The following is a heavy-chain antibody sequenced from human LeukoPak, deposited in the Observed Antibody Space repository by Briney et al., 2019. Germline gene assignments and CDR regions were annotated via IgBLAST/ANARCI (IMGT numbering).Heavy chain of an antibody. CDR3: ARVHYYYDSSGPFDY. V-gene: IGHV1-2*02. D-gene: IGHD3-22*01. CDR1: GYTFTGYY. J-gene: IGHJ4*02. Sequence: ASVKVSCKASGYTFTGYYMHWVRQAPGQGLEWMGWINPNSGGTNYAQKFQGRVTMTRDTSISTAYMELSRLRSDDTAVYYCARVHYYYDSSGPFDYWGQGTLVTVSS. CDR2: INPNSGGT.